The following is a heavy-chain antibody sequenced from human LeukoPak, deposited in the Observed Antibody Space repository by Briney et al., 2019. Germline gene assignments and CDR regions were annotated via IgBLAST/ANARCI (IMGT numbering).Heavy chain of an antibody. CDR2: INPNTGVS. CDR1: GYTFTDYY. J-gene: IGHJ4*02. D-gene: IGHD6-13*01. CDR3: ARGSGSGSWYYLDY. Sequence: ASVKVSCKASGYTFTDYYLHWVRQAPGQGLEWMGWINPNTGVSNYAQKFRGRVSMTRDTSITTAYMELSRLRSDDSAVYYCARGSGSGSWYYLDYWGQGALVTVSS. V-gene: IGHV1-2*02.